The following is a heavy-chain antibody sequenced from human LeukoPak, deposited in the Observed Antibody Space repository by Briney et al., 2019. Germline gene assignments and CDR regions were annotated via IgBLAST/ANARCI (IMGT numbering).Heavy chain of an antibody. CDR3: ARVSSTTGKDY. Sequence: SETLSLTCAVYGGSFSGYYWSWIRQPPGKGLEWIGEIYHSGSTNYNPSLKSRVTISVDTSKNQFSLKLSSVTAADTAVYYCARVSSTTGKDYWGQGTLVTVSS. D-gene: IGHD1-14*01. CDR1: GGSFSGYY. CDR2: IYHSGST. J-gene: IGHJ4*02. V-gene: IGHV4-34*01.